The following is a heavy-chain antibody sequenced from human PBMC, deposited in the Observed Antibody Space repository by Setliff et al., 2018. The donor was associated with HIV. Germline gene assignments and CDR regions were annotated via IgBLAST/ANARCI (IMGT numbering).Heavy chain of an antibody. CDR3: ARSGRETDLYGLYGVHYFDY. V-gene: IGHV1-3*01. J-gene: IGHJ4*02. CDR1: GYTFTSYA. CDR2: INAGNGNT. Sequence: ASVKVSCKASGYTFTSYAMHWVRQAPGQRLEWMGWINAGNGNTKYSQKFQGRVTITRDTSASTAYMELSSLRPEDTAVYYCARSGRETDLYGLYGVHYFDYWGQGTLVTVSS. D-gene: IGHD4-17*01.